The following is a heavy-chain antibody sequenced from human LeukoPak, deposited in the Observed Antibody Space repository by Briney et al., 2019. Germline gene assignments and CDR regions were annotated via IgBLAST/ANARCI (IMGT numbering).Heavy chain of an antibody. CDR2: IIPIFGTA. Sequence: ASVKVSCKASGGTFSSYAISWVRQAPGQGLEWMGGIIPIFGTANYAQKFQGRVTITADESTSTAYMELSSLRSEDTAVYYCARADIVAVPAAQSYYYYGMDVWGKGTTVTVSS. J-gene: IGHJ6*04. CDR3: ARADIVAVPAAQSYYYYGMDV. D-gene: IGHD2-2*01. CDR1: GGTFSSYA. V-gene: IGHV1-69*01.